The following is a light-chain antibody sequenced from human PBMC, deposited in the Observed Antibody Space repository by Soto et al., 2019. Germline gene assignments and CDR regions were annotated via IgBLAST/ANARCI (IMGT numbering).Light chain of an antibody. CDR3: SSYTSSSTLGLGV. CDR1: SSDVGGYNY. Sequence: QSALTQPASVSGSPGQSITISCTGTSSDVGGYNYVSWYQQHPGKAPKLMIYEVSNRPSGVSNRFSGSKSGNTASLTISGLQAEDAADYYCSSYTSSSTLGLGVFGGGTQLTVL. V-gene: IGLV2-14*01. J-gene: IGLJ3*02. CDR2: EVS.